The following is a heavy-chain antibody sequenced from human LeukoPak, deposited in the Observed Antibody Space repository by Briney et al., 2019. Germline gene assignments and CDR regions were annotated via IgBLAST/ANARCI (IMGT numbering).Heavy chain of an antibody. CDR1: GGSISSYY. Sequence: SETLSLTCTVSGGSISSYYWSWIRQPPGKGLEWIGYIYYSGSTNYNPSLKSRVTISVDTSKNQFSLKLSSVTAADTAVYYCARDEISYFDYWGQGTLVTVSS. CDR2: IYYSGST. J-gene: IGHJ4*02. D-gene: IGHD2/OR15-2a*01. CDR3: ARDEISYFDY. V-gene: IGHV4-59*01.